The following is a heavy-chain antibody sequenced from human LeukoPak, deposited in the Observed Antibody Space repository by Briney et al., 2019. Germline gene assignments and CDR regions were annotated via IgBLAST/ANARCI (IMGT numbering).Heavy chain of an antibody. V-gene: IGHV3-53*01. CDR3: VSQKWLYAFDI. J-gene: IGHJ3*02. Sequence: GGSLRLSCGASGLDLNSHYMRWVRQAPGKGLEWVSAIYSGGATYHVDSLRSRFTVSRDDSKNTLYLQMYRLRAEDTAMYYCVSQKWLYAFDIWGQGTMVTVPS. CDR2: IYSGGAT. CDR1: GLDLNSHY. D-gene: IGHD5-24*01.